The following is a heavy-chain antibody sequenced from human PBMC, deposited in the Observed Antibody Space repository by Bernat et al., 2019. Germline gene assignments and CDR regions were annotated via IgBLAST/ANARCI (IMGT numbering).Heavy chain of an antibody. CDR3: AKGACSSTGCYNWFDP. CDR2: IYYNGDT. Sequence: QLQLQESGPGLVKPSETLSLTCTVSGGSISSSDYYWGWIRQPPGKGLESIGNIYYNGDTYYNPSLKSRVTISVDTSKNQFSLKLSSVTAADTAVYYCAKGACSSTGCYNWFDPWGQGTPVTVSS. V-gene: IGHV4-39*01. J-gene: IGHJ5*02. D-gene: IGHD2-2*02. CDR1: GGSISSSDYY.